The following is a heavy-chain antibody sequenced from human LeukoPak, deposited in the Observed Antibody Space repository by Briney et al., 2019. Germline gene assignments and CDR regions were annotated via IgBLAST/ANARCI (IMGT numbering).Heavy chain of an antibody. CDR1: GFTFDDYA. V-gene: IGHV3-9*01. D-gene: IGHD6-19*01. CDR3: ARQWLARGIFNY. J-gene: IGHJ4*02. Sequence: GGSLRLSCAASGFTFDDYAMHWVRQAPGKGLEWVSGISWNSGSIGYADSVKGRFTISRDNSKNTLYLQMNSLRAEDTAVYYCARQWLARGIFNYWGQGTLVTVSS. CDR2: ISWNSGSI.